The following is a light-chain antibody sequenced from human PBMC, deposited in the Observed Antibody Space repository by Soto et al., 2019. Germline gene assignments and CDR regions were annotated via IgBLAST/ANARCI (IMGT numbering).Light chain of an antibody. V-gene: IGLV2-14*01. J-gene: IGLJ1*01. CDR1: SSDVGGYNY. CDR3: ASYASSVTYV. CDR2: EVS. Sequence: QSVLTQPASVSGSPGQSITISCTGTSSDVGGYNYVSWYQLHPGKAPKLMIHEVSERPSGVSNRFSGSKSGNTASLTISGLQAEDEADYSCASYASSVTYVFGSGTKVTVL.